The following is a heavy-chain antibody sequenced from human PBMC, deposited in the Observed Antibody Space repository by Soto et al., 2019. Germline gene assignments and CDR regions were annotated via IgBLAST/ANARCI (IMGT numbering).Heavy chain of an antibody. V-gene: IGHV3-30-3*01. CDR2: ISYDGSNK. CDR1: GFTFSSYA. CDR3: ARDAAALDY. J-gene: IGHJ4*02. Sequence: PRLSCAASGFTFSSYAMHWVRQAPGKGLEWVAVISYDGSNKYYADSVKGRFTISRDNSKNTLYLQMNSLRAEDTAVYYCARDAAALDYWGQGTLVTVSS. D-gene: IGHD6-13*01.